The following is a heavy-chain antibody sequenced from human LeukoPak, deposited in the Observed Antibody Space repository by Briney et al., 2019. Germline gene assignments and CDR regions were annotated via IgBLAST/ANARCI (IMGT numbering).Heavy chain of an antibody. D-gene: IGHD6-6*01. CDR1: GFTFSNYW. CDR2: IKQDGSVK. CDR3: ARIGYSSSSFDY. J-gene: IGHJ4*02. V-gene: IGHV3-7*01. Sequence: PGGSLRLSCAASGFTFSNYWMTWVRQAPGKGLEWVANIKQDGSVKYYVDSVKGRFTISRDNAKNSVYLQMNRLRAEDTVVYYCARIGYSSSSFDYWGQGTLVTVSS.